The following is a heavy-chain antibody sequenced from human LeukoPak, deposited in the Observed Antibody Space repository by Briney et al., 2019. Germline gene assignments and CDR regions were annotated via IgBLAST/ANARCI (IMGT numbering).Heavy chain of an antibody. CDR1: GYTFTGQY. V-gene: IGHV1-2*02. Sequence: ASVKVSFKASGYTFTGQYLHWVRQAPGQGLEWMGWITPNSGGTNYAQKFQGRVTMTRDTSISTAYMELSRLRSDDTAVYYCARAKYSGYDHEVGYWGQGTLVTVSS. CDR2: ITPNSGGT. D-gene: IGHD5-12*01. J-gene: IGHJ4*02. CDR3: ARAKYSGYDHEVGY.